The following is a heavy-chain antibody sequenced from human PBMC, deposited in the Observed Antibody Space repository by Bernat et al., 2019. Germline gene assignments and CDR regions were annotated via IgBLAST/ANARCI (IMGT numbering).Heavy chain of an antibody. CDR2: ISGSGSST. CDR3: AIAPKY. CDR1: GSTFSNYV. Sequence: EVQLLESGGGLIQPGGSRRLSCAASGSTFSNYVMSWVRQAPGKGLEWVSGISGSGSSTYYADSVKGRFTISRDNSKNTLYLQMNSLRAEDTAIYYCAIAPKYWGEGTLVTVSS. V-gene: IGHV3-23*01. J-gene: IGHJ4*02.